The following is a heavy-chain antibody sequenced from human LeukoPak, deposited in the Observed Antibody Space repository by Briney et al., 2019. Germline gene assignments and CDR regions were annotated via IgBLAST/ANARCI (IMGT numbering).Heavy chain of an antibody. D-gene: IGHD6-13*01. CDR1: GFTFSTCA. V-gene: IGHV3-23*01. CDR2: ISGTTSGT. J-gene: IGHJ4*02. CDR3: AKGLTSIAAAGPFDY. Sequence: GGSLRLSCAASGFTFSTCAMSWVRQAPGKGLEWVSGISGTTSGTYYADSVKGRFTISRDNSKNTLFLQVNSLRAEDTAVYYCAKGLTSIAAAGPFDYWGQGTLVTVSS.